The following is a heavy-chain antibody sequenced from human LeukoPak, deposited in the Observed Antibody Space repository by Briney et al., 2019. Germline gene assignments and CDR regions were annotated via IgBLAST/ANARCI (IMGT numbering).Heavy chain of an antibody. D-gene: IGHD5-18*01. CDR3: ARVDTAMTIYWYFDL. Sequence: ASVKVSCKVSGYTLTEVSMHWVRQAPGQGLEWMGWISAYNGNTNYAQKLQGRVTMTTDTSTSTAYMELRSLRSDDTAVYYCARVDTAMTIYWYFDLWGRGTLVTVSS. J-gene: IGHJ2*01. CDR1: GYTLTEVS. V-gene: IGHV1-18*01. CDR2: ISAYNGNT.